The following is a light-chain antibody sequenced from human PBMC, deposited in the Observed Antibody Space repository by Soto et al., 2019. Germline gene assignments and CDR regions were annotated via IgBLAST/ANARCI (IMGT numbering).Light chain of an antibody. J-gene: IGKJ1*01. CDR1: QSVSSW. CDR3: QHYNSYSEA. CDR2: KAS. Sequence: DIQMTQSPSTLSASVGDRVTLTCRASQSVSSWLAWFQQKPGKAPKLLIYKASNLQSGVPSRFSGSGSGTEFTLTISSLQPDDFATYYCQHYNSYSEAFGQGTKVDIK. V-gene: IGKV1-5*03.